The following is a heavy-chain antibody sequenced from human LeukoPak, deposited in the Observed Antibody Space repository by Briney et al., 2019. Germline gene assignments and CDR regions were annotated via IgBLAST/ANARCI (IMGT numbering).Heavy chain of an antibody. CDR3: ARYSVVVVPAAITSNYYYYYYMDV. CDR2: IYYSGST. V-gene: IGHV4-30-4*08. Sequence: PSETLSLTCTVSGGSLSSGDYYWSWIRQPPWKGLEWIGYIYYSGSTYYNPSLKSRVTISVDTSKNQFSLKLSSVTAADTAVYYCARYSVVVVPAAITSNYYYYYYMDVWGNGTTVTVSS. D-gene: IGHD2-2*02. CDR1: GGSLSSGDYY. J-gene: IGHJ6*03.